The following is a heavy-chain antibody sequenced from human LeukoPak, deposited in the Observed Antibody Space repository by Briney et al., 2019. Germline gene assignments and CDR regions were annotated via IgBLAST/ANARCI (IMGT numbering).Heavy chain of an antibody. Sequence: GGTLRLSCAASGFTFSSYGMSWVRQAPGKGLEWVGRIESKTDGGTTDYAAPVKGRFTISRDDSTNTLYLQMNSLKSEDTAVYYCTTYGSGRKFDYWGQGILVTVSS. CDR1: GFTFSSYG. CDR3: TTYGSGRKFDY. D-gene: IGHD3-10*01. V-gene: IGHV3-15*04. J-gene: IGHJ4*02. CDR2: IESKTDGGTT.